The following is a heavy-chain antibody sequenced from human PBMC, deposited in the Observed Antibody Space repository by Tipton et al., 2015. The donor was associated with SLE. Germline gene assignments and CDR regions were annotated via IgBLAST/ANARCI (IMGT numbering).Heavy chain of an antibody. CDR1: GFTFSDYY. CDR3: ARARNGDYADY. Sequence: SLRLSCAASGFTFSDYYMMWIRQAPGKGLEWVSYISSSSITIHYADSVNGRFTVSRDNARNSLYLQMNSLRAEDTAVYYCARARNGDYADYWGQGTLVTVSS. CDR2: ISSSSITI. D-gene: IGHD4-17*01. V-gene: IGHV3-11*01. J-gene: IGHJ4*02.